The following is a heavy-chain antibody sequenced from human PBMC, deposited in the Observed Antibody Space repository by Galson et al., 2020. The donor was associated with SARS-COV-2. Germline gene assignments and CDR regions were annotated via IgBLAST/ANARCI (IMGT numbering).Heavy chain of an antibody. CDR1: GFTFSSYG. CDR2: IWYDGSNK. D-gene: IGHD3-22*01. V-gene: IGHV3-33*01. Sequence: TTGSLRLSCAASGFTFSSYGMHWVRQAPGKGLEWVAVIWYDGSNKYYADSVKRRFTISRDNSKNTLYLQMNSLRAEDTAVYYCATNRYYYDSSGYYNLDYWGQGTLVTVSS. CDR3: ATNRYYYDSSGYYNLDY. J-gene: IGHJ4*02.